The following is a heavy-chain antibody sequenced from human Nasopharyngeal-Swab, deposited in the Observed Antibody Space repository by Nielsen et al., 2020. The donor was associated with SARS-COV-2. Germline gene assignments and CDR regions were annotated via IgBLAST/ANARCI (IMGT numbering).Heavy chain of an antibody. D-gene: IGHD3-3*01. J-gene: IGHJ4*02. V-gene: IGHV1-69*01. Sequence: WVRQAPGQGLEWMGGIIPIFGTANYAQKFQGRVTITADESTSTAYMELSSLRSEDTAVYHCARDAAFWSGFDYWGQGTLVTVSS. CDR2: IIPIFGTA. CDR3: ARDAAFWSGFDY.